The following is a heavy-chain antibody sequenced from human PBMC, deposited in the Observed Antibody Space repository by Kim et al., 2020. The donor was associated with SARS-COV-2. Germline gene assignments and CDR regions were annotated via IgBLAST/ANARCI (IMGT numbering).Heavy chain of an antibody. D-gene: IGHD3-10*01. J-gene: IGHJ4*02. CDR1: GFTFNDYA. Sequence: GGSLRLSCAASGFTFNDYAMHWVRQAPGQGLEWVSGIIWSSGRIGYADSVKGRFTISRDNAKNSLYLQMNSLRAEDTALYYCAKDTKSVIRGDAFDYWGQGTLVIVSS. CDR3: AKDTKSVIRGDAFDY. V-gene: IGHV3-9*01. CDR2: IIWSSGRI.